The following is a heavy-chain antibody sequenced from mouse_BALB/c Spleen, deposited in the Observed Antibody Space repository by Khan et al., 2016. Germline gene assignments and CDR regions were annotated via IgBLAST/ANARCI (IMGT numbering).Heavy chain of an antibody. V-gene: IGHV9-3-1*01. CDR3: ACDYDYGGDWYFDV. J-gene: IGHJ1*01. CDR1: GYTFTNYG. D-gene: IGHD2-4*01. CDR2: MNTYTGEP. Sequence: QIQLVQSGPELKKPGETVKISCKASGYTFTNYGVNWLMQAPGKGLKWMGWMNTYTGEPTYADYFKGRFAFSLKTSARPVYLQINNLKNEDTATYICACDYDYGGDWYFDVWGEGTTVTVSS.